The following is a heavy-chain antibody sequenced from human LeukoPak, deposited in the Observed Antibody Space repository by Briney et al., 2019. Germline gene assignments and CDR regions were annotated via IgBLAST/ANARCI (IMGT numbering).Heavy chain of an antibody. J-gene: IGHJ6*03. CDR3: ARVVGADDYYYYYMDV. V-gene: IGHV4-39*01. Sequence: PSETLSLTCTVSGGSISSSSYYWGWIRQPPGKGLEWIGSIYYSGSTHYNPSLKSRVTISVDTSKNQFSLKLSSVTAADTAVYYCARVVGADDYYYYYMDVWGKGTTVTVSS. D-gene: IGHD1-26*01. CDR2: IYYSGST. CDR1: GGSISSSSYY.